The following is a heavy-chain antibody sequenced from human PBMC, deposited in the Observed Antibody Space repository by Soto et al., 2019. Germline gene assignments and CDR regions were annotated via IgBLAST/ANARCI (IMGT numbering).Heavy chain of an antibody. Sequence: GGSLRLSCAASGFTFSSYAMHWVRQAPGKXLEWVAVISYDGSNKYYADSVKGRFTISRDNSKNTLYLQMNSLRAEDTAVYYCARARFESIAAAGTGLDYWGQGALVTVSS. D-gene: IGHD6-13*01. V-gene: IGHV3-30-3*01. J-gene: IGHJ4*02. CDR1: GFTFSSYA. CDR2: ISYDGSNK. CDR3: ARARFESIAAAGTGLDY.